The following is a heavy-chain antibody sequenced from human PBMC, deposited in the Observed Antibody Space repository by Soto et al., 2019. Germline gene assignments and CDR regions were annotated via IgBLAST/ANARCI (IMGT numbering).Heavy chain of an antibody. CDR1: GYTFTSYG. CDR2: ISAYNGNT. CDR3: ARTVGGYYYGSGSLRWFDP. Sequence: QVQLVQSGAEVKKPGASVKVSCKASGYTFTSYGISWVRQAPGQGLEWMGWISAYNGNTNYAQKLQGRVTMTTDTSTSTAYMALRSLRSDDTAVYYWARTVGGYYYGSGSLRWFDPWGQGTLVTVSS. D-gene: IGHD3-10*01. V-gene: IGHV1-18*01. J-gene: IGHJ5*02.